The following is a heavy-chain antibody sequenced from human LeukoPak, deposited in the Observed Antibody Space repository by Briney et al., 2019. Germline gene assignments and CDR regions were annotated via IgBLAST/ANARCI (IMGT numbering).Heavy chain of an antibody. D-gene: IGHD6-19*01. V-gene: IGHV3-23*01. Sequence: AGSLRLSCAASGFTFSSYWMHWVRQAPGKGLEWVSGITCSGGSTYYADSVKGRFTISRDNSKNTLCLQVHSLRGEDKAVYYCAKSRQPWLVELDYWGQGAMVTVSS. J-gene: IGHJ4*02. CDR3: AKSRQPWLVELDY. CDR1: GFTFSSYW. CDR2: ITCSGGST.